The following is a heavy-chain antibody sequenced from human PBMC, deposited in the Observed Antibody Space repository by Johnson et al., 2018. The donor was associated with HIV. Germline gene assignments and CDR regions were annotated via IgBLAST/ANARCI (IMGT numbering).Heavy chain of an antibody. J-gene: IGHJ3*02. Sequence: VQLVESGGRVVRPGGSLRLSCAPSGFTFDDSGMSWVRQAPGKGLEWVSGINWNGGSTGYADSVKGRFTISRDNAKNSLYLQMNSLRAGDTAVYYCAVGGRNAADALEIGGQGTMVTVSS. V-gene: IGHV3-20*04. D-gene: IGHD3-16*01. CDR2: INWNGGST. CDR1: GFTFDDSG. CDR3: AVGGRNAADALEI.